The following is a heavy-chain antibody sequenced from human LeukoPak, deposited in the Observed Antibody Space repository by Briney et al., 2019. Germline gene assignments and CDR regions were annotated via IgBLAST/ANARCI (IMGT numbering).Heavy chain of an antibody. CDR3: ARGYLGVLSY. CDR2: IYHSGST. V-gene: IGHV4-30-2*01. CDR1: GGSISSGGYS. J-gene: IGHJ4*02. Sequence: SQTLSLTCAVSGGSISSGGYSWSWIRQPPGKGLEWIGYIYHSGSTHYNPSLKSRVTISVDRSKNQFSLKLSSVTAADTAVYYCARGYLGVLSYWGQGTLVTVSS. D-gene: IGHD3-16*01.